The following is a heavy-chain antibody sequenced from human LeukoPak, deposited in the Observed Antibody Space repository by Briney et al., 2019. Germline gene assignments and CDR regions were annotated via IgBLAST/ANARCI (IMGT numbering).Heavy chain of an antibody. CDR1: GYTFTSYA. Sequence: GASVKVSCKASGYTFTSYAMHWVRQAPGQRLEWMGWINAGNGNTKCSQKFQGRVTITRDTSASTAYMELSSLRSEDTAVYYRARDGWGVTTAYYYYGMDVWGKGTTVTVSS. J-gene: IGHJ6*04. CDR2: INAGNGNT. CDR3: ARDGWGVTTAYYYYGMDV. V-gene: IGHV1-3*01. D-gene: IGHD4-11*01.